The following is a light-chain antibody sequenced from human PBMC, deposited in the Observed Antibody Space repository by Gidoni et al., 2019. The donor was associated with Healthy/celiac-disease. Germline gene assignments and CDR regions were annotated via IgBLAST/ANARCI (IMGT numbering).Light chain of an antibody. CDR1: QSVSSS. V-gene: IGKV3-15*01. Sequence: EIVMTQSPATLSVSPGERATLSCRASQSVSSSLAWYQQKPGQAPRLLIYGASARAAGIPARFSGRESGTEFTLTVSRLQSKDVAVYYCQQYNNWRTFGQGTKLEIK. J-gene: IGKJ2*01. CDR2: GAS. CDR3: QQYNNWRT.